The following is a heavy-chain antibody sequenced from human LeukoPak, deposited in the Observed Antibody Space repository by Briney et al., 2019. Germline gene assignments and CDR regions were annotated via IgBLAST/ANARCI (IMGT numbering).Heavy chain of an antibody. V-gene: IGHV3-11*01. CDR3: ARGPLIAAAGTW. Sequence: PGGSLRLFCAASGFTFTNYYMTWIRQAPGKGLQWVSYISSSGTTVYYGDSVRGRFTISRDNAKNSLFLQMNSLRAEDTAVYYCARGPLIAAAGTWWGQGTLVTVSS. J-gene: IGHJ4*02. CDR2: ISSSGTTV. CDR1: GFTFTNYY. D-gene: IGHD6-13*01.